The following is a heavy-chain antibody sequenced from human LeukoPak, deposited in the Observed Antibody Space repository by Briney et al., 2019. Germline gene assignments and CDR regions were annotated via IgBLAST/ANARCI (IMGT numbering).Heavy chain of an antibody. V-gene: IGHV3-20*04. CDR1: GFTFDDYG. CDR3: ARDQSGYYDSLAFDY. J-gene: IGHJ4*02. Sequence: GGSLRLSCAASGFTFDDYGMSWVRHAPGKGLEWVSGINWNGGSTVYADSVKGRFTISRDNAKNSLYLQMNSLRAEDTALYYCARDQSGYYDSLAFDYWGQGTLVTVSS. CDR2: INWNGGST. D-gene: IGHD3-3*01.